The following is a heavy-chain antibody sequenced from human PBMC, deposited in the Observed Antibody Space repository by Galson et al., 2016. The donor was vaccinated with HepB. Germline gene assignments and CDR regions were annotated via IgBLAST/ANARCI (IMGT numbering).Heavy chain of an antibody. V-gene: IGHV2-5*01. CDR2: IFWNDDD. Sequence: PALVKPTQTLTLTCTFSGFSLTTSGVGVGWIRQPPGKALEWVALIFWNDDDRYSPSLRSRLTITKDTSKNQVVLTMTNMDPVDTATYFCAHMHANFEVVVDNNGFDPWGQGTLVTVSS. J-gene: IGHJ5*02. CDR3: AHMHANFEVVVDNNGFDP. CDR1: GFSLTTSGVG. D-gene: IGHD3-3*01.